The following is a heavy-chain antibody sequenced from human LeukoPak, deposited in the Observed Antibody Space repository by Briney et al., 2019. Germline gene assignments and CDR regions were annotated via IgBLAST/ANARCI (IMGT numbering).Heavy chain of an antibody. J-gene: IGHJ6*02. D-gene: IGHD2-2*01. Sequence: ALVKVSCKASGYTFSNCDINWVRQATGQGLEWMGWMNPNSANTGYTQKFQGRVTMTRNTSINTAYMELSSLRSEDTAVYYCARGGTRYCTSTSCSDYYYYGMDVWGQGTTVTVSS. V-gene: IGHV1-8*01. CDR3: ARGGTRYCTSTSCSDYYYYGMDV. CDR1: GYTFSNCD. CDR2: MNPNSANT.